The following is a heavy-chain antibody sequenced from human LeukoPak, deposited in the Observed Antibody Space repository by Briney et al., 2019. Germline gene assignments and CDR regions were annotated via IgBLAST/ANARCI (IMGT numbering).Heavy chain of an antibody. Sequence: PGGSLRLSCAASGFTFDDYAMHWVRQAPGKGLEWVSGISWNSGSIGYADSVKGRFTISRDNAKNSLYLQMNSLRAEDTAVYYCARVFAYYDFWSGYSDGGDFDYWGQGTLVTVSS. CDR3: ARVFAYYDFWSGYSDGGDFDY. CDR2: ISWNSGSI. CDR1: GFTFDDYA. D-gene: IGHD3-3*01. V-gene: IGHV3-9*01. J-gene: IGHJ4*02.